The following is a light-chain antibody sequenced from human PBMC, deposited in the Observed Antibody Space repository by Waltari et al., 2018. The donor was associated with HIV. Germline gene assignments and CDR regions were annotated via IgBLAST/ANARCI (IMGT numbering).Light chain of an antibody. CDR1: DSNIGTHV. V-gene: IGLV1-40*01. CDR2: NDN. Sequence: QSVLTQPPSVSGAPGQRVTLSCTGSDSNIGTHVVHWYQQLPGTAPQLLIYNDNHRPSGVPDRFSASKSGTSASLAISGLQAEDEADYYCQSYDSNLSGSIFGGGTKLTV. J-gene: IGLJ2*01. CDR3: QSYDSNLSGSI.